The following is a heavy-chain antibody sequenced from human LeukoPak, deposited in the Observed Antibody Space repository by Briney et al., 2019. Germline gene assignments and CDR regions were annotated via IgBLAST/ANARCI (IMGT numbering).Heavy chain of an antibody. D-gene: IGHD1-26*01. CDR3: ARERTYSEVDY. CDR1: GYTFTGYY. J-gene: IGHJ4*02. CDR2: INPNSGGT. V-gene: IGHV1-2*02. Sequence: ASVKVSCKASGYTFTGYYMHWVRQAPGQGLERMGWINPNSGGTNYAQKFQSRVTMTRDTSISTAYMELSRLRSDDTAVYYCARERTYSEVDYWGQGTLVTVSS.